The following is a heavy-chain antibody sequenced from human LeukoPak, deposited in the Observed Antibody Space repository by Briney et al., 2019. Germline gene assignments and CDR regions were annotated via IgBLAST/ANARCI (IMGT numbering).Heavy chain of an antibody. CDR3: ARGGGGRKLDLIAAAGCNWFDP. Sequence: SETLSLTCTVSGGSISSSRYYWGWIRQPPGKGLEWIGSMYYSGSTYYNPSLKSRVTISVDTSKNQFSLKLSSVTAADTAVYYCARGGGGRKLDLIAAAGCNWFDPWGQGTLVTVSS. D-gene: IGHD6-13*01. CDR1: GGSISSSRYY. CDR2: MYYSGST. V-gene: IGHV4-39*07. J-gene: IGHJ5*02.